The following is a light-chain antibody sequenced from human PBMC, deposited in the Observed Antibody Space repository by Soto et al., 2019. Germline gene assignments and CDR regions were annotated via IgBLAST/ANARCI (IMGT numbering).Light chain of an antibody. CDR3: SSYTSSSTLMV. V-gene: IGLV2-14*01. CDR2: DVS. CDR1: SSDGGGYNY. Sequence: QSALTQPASVSGSPGQSITISCTGTSSDGGGYNYVSWYQQHPGKAPKLMIYDVSNRPSGVSNRFSGSKSGNTASLTISGLQAEDEADYYCSSYTSSSTLMVFGGGPKVTVL. J-gene: IGLJ2*01.